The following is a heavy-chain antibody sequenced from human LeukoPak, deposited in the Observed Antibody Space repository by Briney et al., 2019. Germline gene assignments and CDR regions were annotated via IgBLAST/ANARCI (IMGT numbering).Heavy chain of an antibody. V-gene: IGHV3-30*02. J-gene: IGHJ4*02. D-gene: IGHD5-12*01. CDR3: AVIVATIYYFDY. Sequence: GGSLRLSCAASGFTFSSYGMHWVRQAPGKGLEWVAFIRYDGSNKYYADSVKSRFTISRDNSKNTLYLQMNSLRAEDTAVYYCAVIVATIYYFDYWGQGTLVTVSS. CDR2: IRYDGSNK. CDR1: GFTFSSYG.